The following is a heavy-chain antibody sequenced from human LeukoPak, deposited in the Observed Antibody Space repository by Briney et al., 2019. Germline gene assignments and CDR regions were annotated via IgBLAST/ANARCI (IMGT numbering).Heavy chain of an antibody. CDR1: GFTFSDFW. J-gene: IGHJ4*02. CDR2: IKEDGTEK. Sequence: GGSLRLSCAGSGFTFSDFWMTWVRQTPGKGLEWVANIKEDGTEKNLVDSVKGRFTISRDNTKNTLYLQMNSLRAEDTAVYYCARGDTALDYWGQGTLVTVSS. CDR3: ARGDTALDY. V-gene: IGHV3-7*04. D-gene: IGHD5-18*01.